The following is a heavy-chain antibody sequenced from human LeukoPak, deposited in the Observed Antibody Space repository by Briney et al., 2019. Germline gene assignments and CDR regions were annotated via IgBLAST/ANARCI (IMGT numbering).Heavy chain of an antibody. J-gene: IGHJ1*01. CDR2: INRSSRYI. Sequence: GGSLRLSCAASGFTFSSYRMNWVRQAPAKGLEWVSSINRSSRYIYYADTVKYRFTITRENAKNALYLQMNSLRAENAAVDYCARSASRIVGATILYFQHWGQGTLVTVSS. V-gene: IGHV3-21*01. D-gene: IGHD1-26*01. CDR1: GFTFSSYR. CDR3: ARSASRIVGATILYFQH.